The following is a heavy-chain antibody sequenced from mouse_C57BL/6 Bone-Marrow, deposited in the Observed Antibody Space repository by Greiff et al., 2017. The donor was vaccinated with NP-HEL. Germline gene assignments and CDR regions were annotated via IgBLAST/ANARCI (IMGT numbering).Heavy chain of an antibody. J-gene: IGHJ4*01. D-gene: IGHD1-1*01. Sequence: VQLQQPGTALVKPGASVKLSCKASGYTFTSYWMHWVKQRPGQGLEWIGNINPSNGGTNYNEKFKSKATLTVDKSSSTAYMQLSSLTSEDSAVYYCARERIGITTVVSPYYAMDDWGQGTSVTVSS. V-gene: IGHV1-53*01. CDR1: GYTFTSYW. CDR3: ARERIGITTVVSPYYAMDD. CDR2: INPSNGGT.